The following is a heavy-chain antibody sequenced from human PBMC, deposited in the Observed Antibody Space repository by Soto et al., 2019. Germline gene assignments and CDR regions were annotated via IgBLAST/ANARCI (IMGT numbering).Heavy chain of an antibody. CDR1: GFTFSSYA. CDR2: ISFSDGGT. V-gene: IGHV3-23*01. D-gene: IGHD2-15*01. J-gene: IGHJ2*01. CDR3: VKDDRILGRRYFDL. Sequence: EEQLLESGGGLIQPGGFLRLACAASGFTFSSYAMTWVRQAPGKGLEWVSSISFSDGGTYYADSVKGRLTISRDNSKNTLFLQMNSLRVEDTAVYYCVKDDRILGRRYFDLWGRGTLVTVSS.